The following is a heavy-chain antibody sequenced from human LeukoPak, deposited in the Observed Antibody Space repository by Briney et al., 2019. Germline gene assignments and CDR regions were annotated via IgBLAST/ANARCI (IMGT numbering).Heavy chain of an antibody. V-gene: IGHV1-2*02. D-gene: IGHD4-23*01. J-gene: IGHJ6*03. CDR3: ARDPTTVVSGYYYYYMDV. CDR1: GYTFTGYY. Sequence: ASVKVSCKASGYTFTGYYMHWVRQAPGQGLEWMGWINPNSGGTNYAQKFQGRVTMTRDTSISTAYMELSRLRSDDTAVYYCARDPTTVVSGYYYYYMDVWGKGTTATVSS. CDR2: INPNSGGT.